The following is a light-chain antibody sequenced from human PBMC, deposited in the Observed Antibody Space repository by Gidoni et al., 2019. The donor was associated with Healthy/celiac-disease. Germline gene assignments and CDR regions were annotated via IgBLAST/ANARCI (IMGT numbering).Light chain of an antibody. CDR3: SSYTSSSTWV. CDR2: DVS. CDR1: SSDVGGYNY. V-gene: IGLV2-14*03. Sequence: QSALTQPAYVSGSPGQSITISCTGTSSDVGGYNYVSWYQQHQGKAPKLMIYDVSNRPSGVSNRFSGSKSGNTASLTISGRQAEDEADYYCSSYTSSSTWVFGGGTKLTVL. J-gene: IGLJ3*02.